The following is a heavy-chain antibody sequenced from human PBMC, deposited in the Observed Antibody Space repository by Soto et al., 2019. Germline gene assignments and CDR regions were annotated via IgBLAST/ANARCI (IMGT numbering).Heavy chain of an antibody. V-gene: IGHV3-23*01. CDR3: ARGYYYDSSGCFDY. CDR1: GFTFSSYA. CDR2: ISGSGGST. J-gene: IGHJ4*02. D-gene: IGHD3-22*01. Sequence: VGSLRLSCAASGFTFSSYAMSWVRQAPGKGLEWVSAISGSGGSTYYADSVKGRFTISRDNAKNTLYLQMNSLRAEDTAVYYCARGYYYDSSGCFDYWGQGTLVTAPQ.